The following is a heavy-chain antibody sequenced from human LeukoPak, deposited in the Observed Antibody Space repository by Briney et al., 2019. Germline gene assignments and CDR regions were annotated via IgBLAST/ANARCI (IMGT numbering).Heavy chain of an antibody. CDR3: AKDLLKEGSYGSGIDWFDP. CDR1: GFIFSNYG. Sequence: PGGSLRLSCAASGFIFSNYGMHRVRRAPGKGLEWVSFIRYDGSHKHYADSVKGRFTISRENSKKTLYLQMNSLRPEDTAMYYCAKDLLKEGSYGSGIDWFDPWGQGAQVTVSS. CDR2: IRYDGSHK. D-gene: IGHD3-10*01. J-gene: IGHJ5*02. V-gene: IGHV3-30*02.